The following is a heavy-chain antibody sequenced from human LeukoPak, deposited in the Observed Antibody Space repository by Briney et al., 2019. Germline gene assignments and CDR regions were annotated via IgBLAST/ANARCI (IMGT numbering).Heavy chain of an antibody. CDR2: IYYSGST. CDR3: ARDQWGPLGFDY. CDR1: GGSISSSSYY. D-gene: IGHD1-26*01. J-gene: IGHJ4*02. Sequence: SETLSLTCTVSGGSISSSSYYWGWIRQPPGKGLEWIGSIYYSGSTYYNPSLKSRVTISVDTSKNQFSLKLSSVTAADTAVYYCARDQWGPLGFDYWGQGTLVTVSS. V-gene: IGHV4-39*07.